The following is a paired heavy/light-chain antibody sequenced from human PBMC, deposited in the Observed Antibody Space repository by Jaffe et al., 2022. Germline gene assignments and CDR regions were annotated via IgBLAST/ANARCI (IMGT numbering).Light chain of an antibody. Sequence: DIQMTQSPSSLSASVGDRVTITCRASQGIRNDLGWYQQKPGKAPKRLIYAASTLQGGVPSRFSGSGSGTEFTLTISNLQPEDFATYSCLQHNSFPYTFGQGTKLEIK. CDR1: QGIRND. V-gene: IGKV1-17*02. CDR3: LQHNSFPYT. J-gene: IGKJ2*01. CDR2: AAS.
Heavy chain of an antibody. V-gene: IGHV3-72*01. Sequence: EVQLVESGGGLVQPGGSLRLSCAASGFIFSDHYLDWVRQAPGKGLEWIARSRDKARGYTTEYAASVRGRFTISRDDSKNSVHLQMNSLKTEDTAVYYCTRSTNPYGNFDYWGQGTLVTVSS. CDR1: GFIFSDHY. CDR2: SRDKARGYTT. J-gene: IGHJ4*02. D-gene: IGHD4-17*01. CDR3: TRSTNPYGNFDY.